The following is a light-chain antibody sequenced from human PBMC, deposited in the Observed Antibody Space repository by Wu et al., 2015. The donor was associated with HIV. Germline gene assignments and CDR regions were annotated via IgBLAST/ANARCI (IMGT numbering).Light chain of an antibody. CDR3: QRYDSSPWT. CDR1: QSISSW. CDR2: KAS. Sequence: DIQMTQSPSTLSASVGDRVTITCRASQSISSWLAWYQQKPGKAPKLLIYKASSLESGVPSRFSGSGSGTEFTLTISSLQPDDFAVYYCQRYDSSPWTFGQGTKVEIK. V-gene: IGKV1-5*03. J-gene: IGKJ1*01.